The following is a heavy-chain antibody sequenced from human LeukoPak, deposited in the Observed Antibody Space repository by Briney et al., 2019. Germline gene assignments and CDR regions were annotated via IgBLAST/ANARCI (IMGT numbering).Heavy chain of an antibody. V-gene: IGHV1-46*01. CDR2: ITPTGGST. Sequence: ASVKVSCKASGYTFTDYHVQWVRQGPGQGLEWMGIITPTGGSTSYAQKFQGRVTMTRDMSTSTVYMELSSLRSQDTAVYYCASGGLRYFSRFDPWGQGTLVTVSS. J-gene: IGHJ5*02. CDR3: ASGGLRYFSRFDP. CDR1: GYTFTDYH. D-gene: IGHD3-9*01.